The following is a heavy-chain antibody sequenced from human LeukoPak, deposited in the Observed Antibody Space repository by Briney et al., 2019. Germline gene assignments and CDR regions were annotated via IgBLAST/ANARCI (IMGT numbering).Heavy chain of an antibody. V-gene: IGHV1-69*04. CDR1: GGTFSSYA. Sequence: SVKVSCKASGGTFSSYAISWVRQAPGQGLEWMGRIIPILGIANYAQKFQGRVTITADKSTSTAYMELSSLRSEDTAVYYCVRGIEMATDAFDIWGQGTMVTVSS. J-gene: IGHJ3*02. CDR2: IIPILGIA. CDR3: VRGIEMATDAFDI. D-gene: IGHD5-24*01.